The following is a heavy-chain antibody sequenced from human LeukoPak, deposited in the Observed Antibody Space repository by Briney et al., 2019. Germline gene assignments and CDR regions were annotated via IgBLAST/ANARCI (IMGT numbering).Heavy chain of an antibody. Sequence: SETLSLTCAVSGYSISSDYYWGWIRQPPGKGLEWIGEINHSGSTNYNPSLKSRVTISVDTSKNQFSLKLSSVTAADTAVYYCARGQAFDIWGQGTMVTVSS. V-gene: IGHV4-38-2*01. J-gene: IGHJ3*02. CDR2: INHSGST. CDR3: ARGQAFDI. CDR1: GYSISSDYY.